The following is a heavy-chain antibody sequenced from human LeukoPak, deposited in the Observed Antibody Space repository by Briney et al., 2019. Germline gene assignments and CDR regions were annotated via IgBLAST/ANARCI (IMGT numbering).Heavy chain of an antibody. D-gene: IGHD5-12*01. J-gene: IGHJ4*02. CDR3: ARVPKGRGYDRNLDY. CDR1: GYTFTGYC. V-gene: IGHV1-2*02. CDR2: INPNSGGT. Sequence: ASVKVSCKASGYTFTGYCMHWVRQAPGQGLEWMGWINPNSGGTNYAQKFQGRVTMTRDTSISTAYMELSRLRSDDTAVYYCARVPKGRGYDRNLDYWGQGTLVTVSS.